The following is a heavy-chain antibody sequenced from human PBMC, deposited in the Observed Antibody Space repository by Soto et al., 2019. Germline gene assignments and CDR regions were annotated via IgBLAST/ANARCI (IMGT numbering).Heavy chain of an antibody. Sequence: EVQLVESGGGLVQPGGSLRLSCAASGFTFSDHYMDWVRQAPGKGLEWVGRRRNKANSYSTEYAASVKGRFTISRDESKNSLYLQMNSLKTEDTDVYYCARFSGSYTRGLDYWGQGTLVTVSS. CDR2: RRNKANSYST. J-gene: IGHJ4*02. CDR1: GFTFSDHY. V-gene: IGHV3-72*01. CDR3: ARFSGSYTRGLDY. D-gene: IGHD1-26*01.